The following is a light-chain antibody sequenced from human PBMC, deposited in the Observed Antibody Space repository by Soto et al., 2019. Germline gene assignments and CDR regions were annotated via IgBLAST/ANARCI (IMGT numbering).Light chain of an antibody. CDR1: SSNIGAGYD. CDR3: QSYDSSLSGVV. J-gene: IGLJ2*01. CDR2: GNS. Sequence: QSVLTQPPSVSGDPGQRVTISCTGSSSNIGAGYDVHWYQQLPGTAPKLLIYGNSNRPSGVPDRFSGSKSGTSASLAITGLQAEEEADYYCQSYDSSLSGVVVCGGTELTVL. V-gene: IGLV1-40*01.